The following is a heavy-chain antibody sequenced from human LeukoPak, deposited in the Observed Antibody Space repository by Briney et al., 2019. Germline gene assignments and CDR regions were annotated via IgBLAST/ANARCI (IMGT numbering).Heavy chain of an antibody. J-gene: IGHJ6*03. Sequence: RASVKVSCKASGGTFSSYAISWVRQAPGQGLEWMGGIIPIFGTANYAQKFQGRVTITADESTSTAYMELSSLRSEDTAVYYCARTIGSSALWVDYYYMDVWGKGTTVTVSS. CDR2: IIPIFGTA. V-gene: IGHV1-69*01. CDR1: GGTFSSYA. CDR3: ARTIGSSALWVDYYYMDV. D-gene: IGHD6-6*01.